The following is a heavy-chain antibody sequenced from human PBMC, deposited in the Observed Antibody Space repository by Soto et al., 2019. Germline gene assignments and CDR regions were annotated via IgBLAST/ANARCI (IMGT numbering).Heavy chain of an antibody. Sequence: PSETLSLTCAVYGGSFSGYYWTWIRQPPGTGLEWIGEINHSGSTNYNPSLKSRVTISVDTSKNQFSLKLTSVTAADTAVYYCARDHDRDYYYYGMDVWGQGTTVTVSS. CDR2: INHSGST. CDR1: GGSFSGYY. CDR3: ARDHDRDYYYYGMDV. V-gene: IGHV4-34*01. J-gene: IGHJ6*02. D-gene: IGHD3-10*02.